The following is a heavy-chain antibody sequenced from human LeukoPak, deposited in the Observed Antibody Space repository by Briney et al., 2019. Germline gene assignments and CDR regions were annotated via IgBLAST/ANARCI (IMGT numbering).Heavy chain of an antibody. Sequence: SVTVSCTASGGTFSSYAISWVRQAPGQGLEWMGGIIPIFGTANYAQKFQGRVTITADESASTAYVELSSLRSEDTAVYYCARVIGSSWFDPWGQGTLVTVSS. J-gene: IGHJ5*02. CDR3: ARVIGSSWFDP. D-gene: IGHD6-13*01. V-gene: IGHV1-69*13. CDR1: GGTFSSYA. CDR2: IIPIFGTA.